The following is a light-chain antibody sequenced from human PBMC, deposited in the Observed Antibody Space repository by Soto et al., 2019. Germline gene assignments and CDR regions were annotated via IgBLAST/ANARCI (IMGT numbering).Light chain of an antibody. CDR2: WAS. Sequence: DIVMTQSPDSLAVSLGERATINCKSNQSVLYSSNNKNHLTWFQQKPGQPPKLLIYWASTRESGVPDRFSGSGSGTDFTLTISSLQAEDVAVYYCQQYFSTPFTFGGGTKVEI. CDR3: QQYFSTPFT. CDR1: QSVLYSSNNKNH. V-gene: IGKV4-1*01. J-gene: IGKJ4*01.